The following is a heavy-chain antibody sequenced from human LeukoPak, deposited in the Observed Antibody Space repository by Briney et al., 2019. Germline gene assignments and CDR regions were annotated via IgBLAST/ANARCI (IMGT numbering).Heavy chain of an antibody. CDR2: ISGSGGGT. Sequence: GGSLRLSCAASGFTFSSYAMSWVRQAPGKGLEWVSAISGSGGGTYYADSVKGRFTISRDNSKNTLYLQMNSLRAEDTAVYYCAKDGGYYGSGSWTFDYWGQGTLVTVSS. D-gene: IGHD3-10*01. V-gene: IGHV3-23*01. CDR1: GFTFSSYA. J-gene: IGHJ4*02. CDR3: AKDGGYYGSGSWTFDY.